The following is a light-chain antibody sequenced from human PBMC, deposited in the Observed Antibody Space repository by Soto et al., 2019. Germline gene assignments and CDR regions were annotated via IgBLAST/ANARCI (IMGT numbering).Light chain of an antibody. CDR3: QQYESFSPYT. CDR1: QSVSSS. CDR2: AAS. V-gene: IGKV1-5*01. J-gene: IGKJ2*01. Sequence: DIQMTQSPYTLSAFVGDRVTITCRASQSVSSSLAWYQQKPGKAPKLLIYAASTLESGVSSRFSGSGFGTEFTLTISSLQHDDFASYYCQQYESFSPYTFGQGTNVEIK.